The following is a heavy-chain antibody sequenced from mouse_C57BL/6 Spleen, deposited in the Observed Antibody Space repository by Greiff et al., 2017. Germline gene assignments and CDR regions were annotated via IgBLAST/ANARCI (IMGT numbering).Heavy chain of an antibody. CDR2: IDPSDSYT. CDR1: GYTFTSYW. CDR3: ARLYGSRDYAMDY. V-gene: IGHV1-50*01. Sequence: QVQLKQPGAELVKPGASAKLSCKASGYTFTSYWMQWVKQRPGQGLEWIGEIDPSDSYTNYNQKFKGKATLTVDTSSSTAYMQLSSLTSEDSAVYYCARLYGSRDYAMDYWGQGTSVTVSS. D-gene: IGHD1-1*01. J-gene: IGHJ4*01.